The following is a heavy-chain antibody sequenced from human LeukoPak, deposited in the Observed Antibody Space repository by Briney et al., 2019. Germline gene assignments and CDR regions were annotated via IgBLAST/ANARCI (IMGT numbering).Heavy chain of an antibody. Sequence: SETLSLTCTVSGGSISSYYWSWIRQPPGKGLEWIGYIYYSGSTNYNPSLKSRVTISVDTSKNQFSLKLSSVTAADTAVYYCARDDQGWFDPWGQGTLVTVSS. J-gene: IGHJ5*02. CDR2: IYYSGST. CDR1: GGSISSYY. V-gene: IGHV4-59*01. CDR3: ARDDQGWFDP.